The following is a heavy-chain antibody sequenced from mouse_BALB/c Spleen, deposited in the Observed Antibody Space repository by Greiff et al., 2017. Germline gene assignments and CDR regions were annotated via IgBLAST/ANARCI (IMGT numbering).Heavy chain of an antibody. J-gene: IGHJ2*01. CDR3: AIYGSSYYLDY. D-gene: IGHD1-1*01. V-gene: IGHV1-39*01. CDR1: GYSFTGYN. Sequence: VQLKESGPELEKPGASVKISCKASGYSFTGYNMNWVKQSTGKSLEWIGNIDPYYGGTSYNQKFKGKATLTVDKSSSTAYMQLKSLTSEDSAVYYCAIYGSSYYLDYWGQGTTLTVSS. CDR2: IDPYYGGT.